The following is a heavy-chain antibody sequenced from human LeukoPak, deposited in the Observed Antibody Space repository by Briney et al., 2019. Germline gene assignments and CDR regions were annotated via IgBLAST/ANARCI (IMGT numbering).Heavy chain of an antibody. CDR1: GGSISSGGYY. CDR2: IYYSGST. J-gene: IGHJ3*02. CDR3: ARDGWYDILTGYPI. V-gene: IGHV4-31*03. D-gene: IGHD3-9*01. Sequence: SETLSLTCTVSGGSISSGGYYWSWIRQHPGTGLEWIGYIYYSGSTYYNPSLKSRVTISVDTSKNQFSLKLSSVTAADTAVYYCARDGWYDILTGYPIWGQGAMVTVSS.